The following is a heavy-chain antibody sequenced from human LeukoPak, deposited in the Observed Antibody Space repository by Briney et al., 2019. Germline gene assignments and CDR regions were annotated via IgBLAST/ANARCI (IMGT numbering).Heavy chain of an antibody. CDR3: ARVRGYCSSTICYRYYFDY. V-gene: IGHV4-38-2*02. J-gene: IGHJ4*02. D-gene: IGHD2-2*01. CDR2: IYHSGST. CDR1: GYSISSGYY. Sequence: SETLSLTCTVSGYSISSGYYWGWIRQPPGKGLEWIGTIYHSGSTYYNPSLKSRVTISVDTSKNQFSLKLTSVTAADTAVYYCARVRGYCSSTICYRYYFDYWGQGALVTVSS.